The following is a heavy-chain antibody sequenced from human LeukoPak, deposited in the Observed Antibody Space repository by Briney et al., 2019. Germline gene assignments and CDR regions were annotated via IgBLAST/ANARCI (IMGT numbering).Heavy chain of an antibody. J-gene: IGHJ1*01. CDR1: GFTVSSNY. CDR2: ISWNSGSI. D-gene: IGHD6-13*01. CDR3: AKDAAAGIKYFHH. V-gene: IGHV3-9*01. Sequence: GGSLRLSCAASGFTVSSNYMSWVRQAPGKGLEWVSGISWNSGSIGYADSVKGRFTISRDNAKNSLYLQMNSLRAEDTALYYCAKDAAAGIKYFHHWGQGTLVTVSS.